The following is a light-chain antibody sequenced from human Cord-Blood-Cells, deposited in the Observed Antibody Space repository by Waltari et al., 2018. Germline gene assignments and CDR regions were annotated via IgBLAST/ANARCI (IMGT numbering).Light chain of an antibody. Sequence: DIQMTQSPSSLSASVGDRVTITCRASQSISSYLNWYQQKPGKAPKLLIYAASSLQSGVPSRFSGSGSGTDFTLTISNLQPEDFATYYCHQSYSTPGCSFGQGTKLEIK. V-gene: IGKV1-39*01. CDR3: HQSYSTPGCS. CDR1: QSISSY. J-gene: IGKJ2*04. CDR2: AAS.